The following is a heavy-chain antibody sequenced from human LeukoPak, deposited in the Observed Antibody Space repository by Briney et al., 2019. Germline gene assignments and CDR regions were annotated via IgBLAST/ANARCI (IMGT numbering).Heavy chain of an antibody. CDR1: GFTFSDHY. D-gene: IGHD3-22*01. V-gene: IGHV3-11*03. J-gene: IGHJ4*02. CDR3: ARSGGPYYDATGYYFAY. CDR2: VGSSRSYT. Sequence: GGSLRLSCAASGFTFSDHYMSWIRQAPGKGLEWVSYVGSSRSYTNYADSVKGRFTISRDNAKESLYLQMNSLRAEDTAVYYCARSGGPYYDATGYYFAYWGQGTLVTVSS.